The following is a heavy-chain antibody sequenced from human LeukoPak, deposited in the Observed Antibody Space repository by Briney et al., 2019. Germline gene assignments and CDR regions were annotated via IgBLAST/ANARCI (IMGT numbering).Heavy chain of an antibody. CDR2: ISGSGGST. J-gene: IGHJ4*02. D-gene: IGHD3-9*01. CDR3: AKEELRYFDWLLGLFDY. V-gene: IGHV3-23*01. CDR1: GFTFSSYA. Sequence: GGSLRLSCAASGFTFSSYAMSWVRQAPGKGLEWVSAISGSGGSTYYADSVKGRFTISRDNSKNTLHLQMNSLRAEDTAVYYCAKEELRYFDWLLGLFDYWGQGTLVTVSS.